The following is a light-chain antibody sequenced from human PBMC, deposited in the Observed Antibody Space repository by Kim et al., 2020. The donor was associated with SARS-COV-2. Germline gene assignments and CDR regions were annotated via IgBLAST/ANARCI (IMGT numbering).Light chain of an antibody. CDR2: GAS. CDR3: QQYGSSPPMYT. J-gene: IGKJ2*01. V-gene: IGKV3-20*01. CDR1: QSVSSSY. Sequence: PGDRAPLSCRASQSVSSSYLAWYQQKPGQAPRLLIYGASSRATGIPDRFSGSGSGTDFTLTISRLEPEDFAVYYCQQYGSSPPMYTFGQGTKLEI.